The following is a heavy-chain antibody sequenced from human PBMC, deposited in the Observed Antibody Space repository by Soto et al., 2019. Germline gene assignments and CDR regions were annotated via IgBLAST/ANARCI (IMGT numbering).Heavy chain of an antibody. CDR2: IVYSGST. D-gene: IGHD5-18*01. Sequence: QLQLQESGPGLVKPSETLSLTCTVSGGSISSSNYYWGWIRQPPGKGLEWIGSIVYSGSTYYNPSLNSRDARSVEAAKNQFSQKLSPVTAADTAVYYCAGRGAGYCYGSWYLDLWGGGPLVTVSS. V-gene: IGHV4-39*01. CDR1: GGSISSSNYY. CDR3: AGRGAGYCYGSWYLDL. J-gene: IGHJ2*01.